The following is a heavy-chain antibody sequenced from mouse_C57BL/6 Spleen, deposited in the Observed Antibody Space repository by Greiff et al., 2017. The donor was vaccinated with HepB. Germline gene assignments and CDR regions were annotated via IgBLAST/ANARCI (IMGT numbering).Heavy chain of an antibody. CDR1: GYAFSSYW. Sequence: VQLQQSGAELVKPGASVKISCKASGYAFSSYWMNWVKQRPGKGLEWIGQIYPGDGDTNYNGKFKGKATLTADKSSSTAYMQLSSLTSEDSAVYFCARIFYYGGAHAMDYWGQGTSVTVAS. CDR3: ARIFYYGGAHAMDY. CDR2: IYPGDGDT. V-gene: IGHV1-80*01. J-gene: IGHJ4*01. D-gene: IGHD1-1*02.